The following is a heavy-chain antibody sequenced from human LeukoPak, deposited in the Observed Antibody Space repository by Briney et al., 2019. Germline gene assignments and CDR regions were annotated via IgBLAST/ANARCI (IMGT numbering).Heavy chain of an antibody. D-gene: IGHD6-19*01. CDR2: IYYSGST. V-gene: IGHV4-59*08. CDR1: GGSFSGYY. Sequence: PSETLSLTCAVYGGSFSGYYWSWIRQPPGKGLEWIGYIYYSGSTNYNPSLKSRVTISVDTSKNQFSLKLSSVTAADTAVYYCARLQWLAFEGYYFDYWGQGTLVTVSS. CDR3: ARLQWLAFEGYYFDY. J-gene: IGHJ4*02.